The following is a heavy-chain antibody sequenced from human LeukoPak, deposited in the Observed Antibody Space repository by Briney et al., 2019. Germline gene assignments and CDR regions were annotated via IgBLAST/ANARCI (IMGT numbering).Heavy chain of an antibody. Sequence: PSETLSLTCTVSGGSISSYYWSWIRQPPGKGLEWIGYMYSSGSTNYNPSLKSRVTISADTSKNQFSLKLNSVTAADTAVYYCAGRTYGDYVFDYWGQGTLVTVSS. D-gene: IGHD4-17*01. CDR2: MYSSGST. J-gene: IGHJ4*02. CDR1: GGSISSYY. V-gene: IGHV4-59*01. CDR3: AGRTYGDYVFDY.